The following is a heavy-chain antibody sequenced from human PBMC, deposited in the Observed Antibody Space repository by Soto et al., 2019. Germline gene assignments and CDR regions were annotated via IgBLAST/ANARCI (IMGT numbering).Heavy chain of an antibody. J-gene: IGHJ4*02. CDR3: AKLYWNPRYFDY. CDR1: GFTFSSVA. D-gene: IGHD1-1*01. Sequence: GGSLRLSCAASGFTFSSVAMAWVRQAPGKGLEWVSGITDTGGNTDYADSVKGRFTISRDNSRNTLYLQMGSLRAEDTAVYYCAKLYWNPRYFDYWGQGTRVTVSS. CDR2: ITDTGGNT. V-gene: IGHV3-23*01.